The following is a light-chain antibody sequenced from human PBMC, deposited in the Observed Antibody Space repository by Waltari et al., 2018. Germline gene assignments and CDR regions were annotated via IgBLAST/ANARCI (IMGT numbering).Light chain of an antibody. CDR3: MHALQTPLT. J-gene: IGKJ4*01. Sequence: DIVMTQSPLSLPVTTGEPASISCRSSQSLLHSNGNTYLDWYLQKPGQPPQVLIYLGSNRASGVPDRFRGSGSGTDFTLEISRVEAEDVGVYYCMHALQTPLTFGGGTKVEIK. V-gene: IGKV2-28*01. CDR1: QSLLHSNGNTY. CDR2: LGS.